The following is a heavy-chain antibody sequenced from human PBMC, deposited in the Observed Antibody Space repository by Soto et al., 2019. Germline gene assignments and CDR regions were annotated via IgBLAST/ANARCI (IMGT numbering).Heavy chain of an antibody. CDR3: ARGVNCIVSSCPSGSHCGMDV. J-gene: IGHJ6*02. Sequence: QVQLQQWGAGLLKPSETLSLTCAVYGGSFSGYYWTWIRQPPGKGLEWVGEIGHSGSATYSPSLKRRVPISVDTCNSQFHLGLSSVTAADTAVYSCARGVNCIVSSCPSGSHCGMDVWGQGTTLAVSS. D-gene: IGHD2-15*01. V-gene: IGHV4-34*01. CDR2: IGHSGSA. CDR1: GGSFSGYY.